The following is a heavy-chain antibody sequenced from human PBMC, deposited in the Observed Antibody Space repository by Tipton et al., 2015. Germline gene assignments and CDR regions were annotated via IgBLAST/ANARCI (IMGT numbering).Heavy chain of an antibody. CDR3: ARYEVEVDAFDI. V-gene: IGHV4-61*01. Sequence: LRLSCTVSGDSVSSGNYHWSWIRQPPGKGLVWIGCLQTSGSTNYNPSLKSRLTISIDTSKNEFSLTLSSVTAADTAVYYCARYEVEVDAFDIWGQGTMVTVSS. CDR2: LQTSGST. D-gene: IGHD2-2*01. CDR1: GDSVSSGNYH. J-gene: IGHJ3*02.